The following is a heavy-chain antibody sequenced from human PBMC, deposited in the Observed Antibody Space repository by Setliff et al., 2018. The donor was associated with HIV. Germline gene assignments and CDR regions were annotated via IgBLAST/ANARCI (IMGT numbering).Heavy chain of an antibody. D-gene: IGHD1-26*01. CDR2: INPNSGGT. J-gene: IGHJ6*03. V-gene: IGHV1-2*06. CDR1: GYTFTSYG. Sequence: ASVKVSCKASGYTFTSYGINWVRQAPGQGLEWMGRINPNSGGTNYAQKFQGRVTMTRDTSISTAYMELSRLRSDDTAVYYCARDRGLRGMLLSSKELGFYCMDVWGKGTTVTVSS. CDR3: ARDRGLRGMLLSSKELGFYCMDV.